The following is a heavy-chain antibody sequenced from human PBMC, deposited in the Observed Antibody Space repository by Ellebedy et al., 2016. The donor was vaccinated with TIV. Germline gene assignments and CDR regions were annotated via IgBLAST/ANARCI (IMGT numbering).Heavy chain of an antibody. D-gene: IGHD1-26*01. CDR2: SNGDGSYV. Sequence: GGSLRLSCAASGFTFSSYWMHWVRQTPGKGLVWVSRSNGDGSYVYYADSVKGRFTISRDNAKNTLYLQMDSLRAEDTAVYYCARDHPDPYRGGKYGRDYWGQGTLVTVSS. CDR3: ARDHPDPYRGGKYGRDY. J-gene: IGHJ4*02. V-gene: IGHV3-74*01. CDR1: GFTFSSYW.